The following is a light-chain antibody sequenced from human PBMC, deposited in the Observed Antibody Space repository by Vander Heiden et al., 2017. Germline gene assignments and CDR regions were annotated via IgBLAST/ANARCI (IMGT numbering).Light chain of an antibody. CDR3: QSADSSGTYVV. V-gene: IGLV3-25*03. CDR2: KDS. J-gene: IGLJ2*01. Sequence: SYELTQPPSVSVSPGQTARITCSGDALPKQYAYWYQQKPGQAPVLLIYKDSERPSGTPERFSGSSSGTTVTLTISGVQAEDEADYYCQSADSSGTYVVFGGGTKLTVL. CDR1: ALPKQY.